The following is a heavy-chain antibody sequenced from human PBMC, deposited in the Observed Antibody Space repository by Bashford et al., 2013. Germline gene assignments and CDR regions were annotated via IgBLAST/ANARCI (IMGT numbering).Heavy chain of an antibody. J-gene: IGHJ4*01. V-gene: IGHV1-2*04. CDR3: AREVSGSPPRHYDY. CDR2: INPNSGGT. D-gene: IGHD5-12*01. Sequence: ASVKVSCKASGYTFTGYYMHWVRQAPGQGLEWMGWINPNSGGTNYAQKFQGWVTMTRDTSISTAYMELSRLTSDDTAVYFCAREVSGSPPRHYDYWGQGTPVTVSS. CDR1: GYTFTGYY.